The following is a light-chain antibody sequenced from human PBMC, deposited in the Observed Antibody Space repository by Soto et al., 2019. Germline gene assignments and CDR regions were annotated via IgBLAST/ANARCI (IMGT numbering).Light chain of an antibody. J-gene: IGKJ1*01. V-gene: IGKV1-5*03. CDR3: QHYNSYSEA. CDR2: KAS. Sequence: DIQMTPSPSTLSASVRDRVTITCRASQTISSWLAWFQQRPGRAPKFLIYKASSLKNGVPLRFSGSGSGTQFTLTNSSLQPDDFATYYCQHYNSYSEAFGQGTKVDIK. CDR1: QTISSW.